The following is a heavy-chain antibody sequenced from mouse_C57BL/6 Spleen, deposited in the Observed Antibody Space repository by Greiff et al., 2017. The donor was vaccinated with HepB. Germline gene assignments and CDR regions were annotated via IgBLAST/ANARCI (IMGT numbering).Heavy chain of an antibody. CDR1: GFTFSSYA. CDR2: ISSGGDYI. Sequence: EVMLVESGEGLVKPGGSLKLSCAASGFTFSSYAMSWVRQTPEKRLEWVAYISSGGDYIYYADTVKGRFTISRDNARNTLYLQMSSLKSEDTAMYYCTREGPYYSNYDYFDYWGQGTTLTVSS. J-gene: IGHJ2*01. CDR3: TREGPYYSNYDYFDY. V-gene: IGHV5-9-1*02. D-gene: IGHD2-5*01.